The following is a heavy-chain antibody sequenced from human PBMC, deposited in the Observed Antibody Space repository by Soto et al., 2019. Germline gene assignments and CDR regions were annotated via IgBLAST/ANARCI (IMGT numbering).Heavy chain of an antibody. Sequence: PSETRSLTCTVSGDSIISSDFYWGGVRQPPGKGLEWIGSIFYLGSSYYNPSLKSRVTMSVDTSKNQFSLRLRSVTAADTALYFCARQSLALRKNNWFDPWGQRIMVTVSS. V-gene: IGHV4-39*01. J-gene: IGHJ5*02. D-gene: IGHD3-3*02. CDR1: GDSIISSDFY. CDR3: ARQSLALRKNNWFDP. CDR2: IFYLGSS.